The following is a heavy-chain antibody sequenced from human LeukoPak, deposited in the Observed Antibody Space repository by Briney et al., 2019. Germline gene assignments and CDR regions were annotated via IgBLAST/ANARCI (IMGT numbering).Heavy chain of an antibody. CDR3: ARVVAVAGPSDY. V-gene: IGHV1-18*01. CDR1: GGTFSSYG. J-gene: IGHJ4*02. D-gene: IGHD6-19*01. CDR2: ISAYNGNT. Sequence: GASVKVSCKASGGTFSSYGISWVRQAPGQGLEWMGWISAYNGNTNYAQKLQGRVTMTTDTSTSTAYMELRSLRSDDTAVYYCARVVAVAGPSDYWGQGTLVTVSS.